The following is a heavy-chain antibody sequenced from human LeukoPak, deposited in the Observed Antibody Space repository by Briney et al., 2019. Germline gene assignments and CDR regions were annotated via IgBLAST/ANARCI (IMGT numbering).Heavy chain of an antibody. Sequence: SETLSLTCTVSGTFISPYHWSWFRQSAGKGLEWIGLMYSSGSSNYSPSLKSRLTISPDNSKNQFSLRLSSVTAADTAVYYCARVLCVSNGICYAFEIWGQGTTVIVSS. D-gene: IGHD2-8*01. J-gene: IGHJ3*02. CDR1: GTFISPYH. V-gene: IGHV4-4*07. CDR3: ARVLCVSNGICYAFEI. CDR2: MYSSGSS.